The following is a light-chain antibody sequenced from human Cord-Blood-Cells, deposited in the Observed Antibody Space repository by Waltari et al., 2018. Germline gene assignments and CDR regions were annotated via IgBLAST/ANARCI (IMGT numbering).Light chain of an antibody. CDR1: QSVSSY. J-gene: IGKJ5*01. CDR2: DAS. V-gene: IGKV3-11*01. Sequence: DIVLTQSPATLSLSPGERATLSCSASQSVSSYLAWYQQKLGQAPRLLIYDASTRATCIPARFRGSGSGTDFTLPSSSLEPEDFAVYYGQQRSNWPSTFGQGTRLEIK. CDR3: QQRSNWPST.